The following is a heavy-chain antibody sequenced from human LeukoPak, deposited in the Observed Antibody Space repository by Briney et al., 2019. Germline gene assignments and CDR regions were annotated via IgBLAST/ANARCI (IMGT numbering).Heavy chain of an antibody. J-gene: IGHJ6*04. V-gene: IGHV4-39*01. CDR3: ARYVRFLAVLSV. CDR1: GGSMSGTNYY. D-gene: IGHD3-16*01. CDR2: IYYSDST. Sequence: PSETLSLTCTASGGSMSGTNYYWGWIRQPPGKGLEWIGSIYYSDSTYYNPSLKSRVTISVDTSKSQSSLKLRYVTSAATAVYYCARYVRFLAVLSVWGKGTTVTVSS.